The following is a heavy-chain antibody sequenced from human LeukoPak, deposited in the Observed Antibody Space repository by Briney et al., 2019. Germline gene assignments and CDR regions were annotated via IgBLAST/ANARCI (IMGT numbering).Heavy chain of an antibody. CDR1: GYTFTSYG. V-gene: IGHV1-69*13. CDR2: IIPIFGTA. D-gene: IGHD2-2*01. J-gene: IGHJ5*02. CDR3: ASRHCSSTSCSNWFDP. Sequence: GASVKVSCKASGYTFTSYGISWVRQAPGQGLEWMGGIIPIFGTANYAQKFQGRVTITADESTSTAYMELSSLRSEDTAVYYCASRHCSSTSCSNWFDPWGQGTLVTVSS.